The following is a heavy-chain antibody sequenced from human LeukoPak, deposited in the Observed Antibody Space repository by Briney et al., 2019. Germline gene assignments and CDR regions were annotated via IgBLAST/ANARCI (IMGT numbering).Heavy chain of an antibody. D-gene: IGHD3-22*01. CDR3: ARVDSSGYYYRREFRY. V-gene: IGHV4-30-4*01. Sequence: SQTLSLTCTVSGGSISSGDYYWSWLRQPPGKGLEWIGYIYYSGSTYYNPSLKSRVTISVDTSKNQFSLKLSSVTAADTAVYYCARVDSSGYYYRREFRYWGQGTLVTVSS. CDR1: GGSISSGDYY. CDR2: IYYSGST. J-gene: IGHJ4*02.